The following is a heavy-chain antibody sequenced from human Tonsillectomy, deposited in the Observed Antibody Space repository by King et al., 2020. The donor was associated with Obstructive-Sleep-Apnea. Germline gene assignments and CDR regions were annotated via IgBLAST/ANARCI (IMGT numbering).Heavy chain of an antibody. J-gene: IGHJ6*02. CDR3: ARSPQYCGGDGFSNSDYSYYYDLDV. V-gene: IGHV4-30-4*01. CDR2: IYYSGTT. Sequence: QLQESGPGLVKPSQTLSLTCTVSGGSISSGDYYWSWIRLPPGKGLEWIGFIYYSGTTYYTPSLKSRVTISVDTSKNHFSLKLTSVTAADTAVYYCARSPQYCGGDGFSNSDYSYYYDLDVWGQGTTVTVAS. D-gene: IGHD2-21*02. CDR1: GGSISSGDYY.